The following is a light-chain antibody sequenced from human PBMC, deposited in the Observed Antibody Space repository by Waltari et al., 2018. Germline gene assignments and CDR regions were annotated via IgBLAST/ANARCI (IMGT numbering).Light chain of an antibody. CDR1: SGDVGRYNY. J-gene: IGLJ2*01. Sequence: QSALTQPASVSGSPGQSITITCTGTSGDVGRYNYVSWFQQHPGKAPKLMIYDVTKRPSGISDRFSCSKSGNTASLTISVLQADDEADYYCSSYTSDTTLIFGGGTELTVL. V-gene: IGLV2-14*01. CDR3: SSYTSDTTLI. CDR2: DVT.